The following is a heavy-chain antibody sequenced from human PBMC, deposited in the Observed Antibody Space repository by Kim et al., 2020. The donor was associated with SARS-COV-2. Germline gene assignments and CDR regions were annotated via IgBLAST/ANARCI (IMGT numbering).Heavy chain of an antibody. V-gene: IGHV4-38-2*02. J-gene: IGHJ4*02. Sequence: SETLSLTCTVSGYSISSGYYWGWIRQPPGKGLEWIGSIYHSGSTYYNPSLKSRVTISVDTSKNRFTLKLSSVTAADTAVYYCARNLAAAATGYWGQGTLVTVSS. CDR3: ARNLAAAATGY. CDR2: IYHSGST. D-gene: IGHD6-13*01. CDR1: GYSISSGYY.